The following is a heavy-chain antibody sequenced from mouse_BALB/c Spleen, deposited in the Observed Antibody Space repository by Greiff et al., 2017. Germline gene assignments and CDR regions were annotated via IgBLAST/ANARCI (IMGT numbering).Heavy chain of an antibody. J-gene: IGHJ4*01. CDR1: GYTFTSYW. V-gene: IGHV1-87*01. Sequence: QVQLKQSGAELARPGASVKLSCKASGYTFTSYWMQWVKQRPGQGLEWIGAIYPGDGDTRYTQKFKGKATLTADKSSSTAYMQLSSLAYEDSAVYYCARGGDAMDYWGQGTSVTVSS. CDR2: IYPGDGDT. CDR3: ARGGDAMDY.